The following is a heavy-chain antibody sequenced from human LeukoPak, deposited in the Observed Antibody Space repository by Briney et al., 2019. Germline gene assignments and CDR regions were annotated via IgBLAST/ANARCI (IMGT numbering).Heavy chain of an antibody. CDR2: IIPIFGTA. J-gene: IGHJ6*02. CDR3: ARVAQWLAPFYYYYYGMDV. V-gene: IGHV1-69*13. Sequence: SVKVSCKASGYTFNNHYMYWVRQAPGQGLEWMGGIIPIFGTANYAQKFQGRVTITADESTSTAYMELSSLRSEDTAVYYCARVAQWLAPFYYYYYGMDVWGQGTTVTVSS. CDR1: GYTFNNHY. D-gene: IGHD6-19*01.